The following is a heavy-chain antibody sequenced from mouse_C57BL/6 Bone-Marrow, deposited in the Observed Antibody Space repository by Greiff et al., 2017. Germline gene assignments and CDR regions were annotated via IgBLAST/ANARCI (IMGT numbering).Heavy chain of an antibody. CDR1: GYTFTSYG. V-gene: IGHV1-81*01. J-gene: IGHJ1*03. CDR2: IYPRSGNT. CDR3: AWLLRFYWYCDI. Sequence: QVQLQQSGAELARPGASVKLSCKASGYTFTSYGISWVKQRTGQGLEWIGEIYPRSGNTYYNEKFKGKATLTVDKSSSTAYMELRSLTSEDSAVYFCAWLLRFYWYCDIWGTGTTGTVSS. D-gene: IGHD1-1*01.